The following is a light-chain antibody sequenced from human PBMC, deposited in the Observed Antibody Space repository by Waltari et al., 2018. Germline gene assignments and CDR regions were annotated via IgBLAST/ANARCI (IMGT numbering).Light chain of an antibody. CDR3: LQTYSTLMFS. V-gene: IGKV1-39*01. Sequence: DIQMTQSPSSLSVSVGDRVTMTCRASQSITNYLSWYQHKLGEAPNLLVYDASTLVSGVPSRFNGSGSGTEFTLTISSLQPEDLATYYCLQTYSTLMFSFGPGTKVDL. J-gene: IGKJ3*01. CDR1: QSITNY. CDR2: DAS.